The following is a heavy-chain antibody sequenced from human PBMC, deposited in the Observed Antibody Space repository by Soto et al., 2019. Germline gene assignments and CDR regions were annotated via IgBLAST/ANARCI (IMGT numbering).Heavy chain of an antibody. CDR3: AGDADRGGCFWFDP. J-gene: IGHJ5*02. V-gene: IGHV3-30-3*01. CDR1: GFTVSSYV. CDR2: ISSDGNNR. D-gene: IGHD2-15*01. Sequence: QVQLVESGGGVVQPGRSLRLSCAASGFTVSSYVMYWVRQAPGKGLEWVAVISSDGNNRYYADSVKGRFTISRDNSKNTLHVQMNIRRAEDTAVYYCAGDADRGGCFWFDPWGQGTLVTVSS.